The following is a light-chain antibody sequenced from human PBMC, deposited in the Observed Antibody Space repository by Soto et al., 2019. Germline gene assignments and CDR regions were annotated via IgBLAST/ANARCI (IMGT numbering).Light chain of an antibody. Sequence: DIQMTQSPSTLSASVGDRVTITCRASQSISSWLAWYQQKPGKAPKLLIYDASSLESGVPSRFSGSGSGTEFTLTISSLQPDDFATYYCQQYNSYNTFGQATKVDIK. V-gene: IGKV1-5*01. CDR2: DAS. J-gene: IGKJ2*01. CDR3: QQYNSYNT. CDR1: QSISSW.